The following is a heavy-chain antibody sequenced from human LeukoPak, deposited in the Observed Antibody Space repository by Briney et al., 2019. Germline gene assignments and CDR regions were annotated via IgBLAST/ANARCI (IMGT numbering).Heavy chain of an antibody. D-gene: IGHD6-13*01. J-gene: IGHJ4*02. CDR2: IYYSGSTYYSGST. Sequence: SQTLSLTCTVSGGSISSGAYYWSWIRQHPGKGLEWIGYIYYSGSTYYSGSTSYNPSLRSRVTISVDTSKNQFFLKVTSVTAADTAVYYCGRDAVPYSSSWIPGYWGQGALVTVSS. V-gene: IGHV4-31*03. CDR3: GRDAVPYSSSWIPGY. CDR1: GGSISSGAYY.